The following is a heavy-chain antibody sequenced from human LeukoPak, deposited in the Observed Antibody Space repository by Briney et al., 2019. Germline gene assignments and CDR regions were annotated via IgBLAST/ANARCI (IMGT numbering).Heavy chain of an antibody. CDR1: GFTFSSYA. D-gene: IGHD3-22*01. Sequence: GGSLRLSCAASGFTFSSYAMSWVRQAPGKGLEWVSAISGSGGSTYYADSVKGRFTISRDNSKNTLYLQMNSLRAEDTAVYYCAKPASYYDSSGYYYGTFGYYFDYWGQGTLVTVSS. V-gene: IGHV3-23*01. CDR2: ISGSGGST. J-gene: IGHJ4*02. CDR3: AKPASYYDSSGYYYGTFGYYFDY.